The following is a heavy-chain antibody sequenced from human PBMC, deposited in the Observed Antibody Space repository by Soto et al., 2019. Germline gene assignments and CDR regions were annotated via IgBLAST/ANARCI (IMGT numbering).Heavy chain of an antibody. Sequence: ASVKVSCKASGYTFTSYDINWVRQATGQGLEWMGWMNPNSGNTGYAQKFQGRVTMTRNTSISTAYMELSGLRSEDTAVYYCARAPGVPAAVYYYYYMDVWGKGTTVTVSS. CDR3: ARAPGVPAAVYYYYYMDV. CDR1: GYTFTSYD. CDR2: MNPNSGNT. D-gene: IGHD2-2*01. V-gene: IGHV1-8*01. J-gene: IGHJ6*03.